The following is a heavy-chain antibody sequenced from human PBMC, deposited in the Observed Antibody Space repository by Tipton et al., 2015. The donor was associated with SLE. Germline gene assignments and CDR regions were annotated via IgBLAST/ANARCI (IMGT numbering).Heavy chain of an antibody. J-gene: IGHJ4*02. Sequence: TLSLTCTVSGGFISSSSYYWGWVRQPPGKGLEWIGSIYYSGSTYYNPSLKRRVTISVDTSKNQFSLKLSSVTAADTAVYYCARQSDTTMVAYFDSWGQGTVVTVSS. CDR3: ARQSDTTMVAYFDS. CDR1: GGFISSSSYY. CDR2: IYYSGST. V-gene: IGHV4-39*07. D-gene: IGHD5-18*01.